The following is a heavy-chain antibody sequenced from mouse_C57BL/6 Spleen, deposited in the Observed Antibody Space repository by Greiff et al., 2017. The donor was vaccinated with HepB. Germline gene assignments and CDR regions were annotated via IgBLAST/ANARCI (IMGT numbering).Heavy chain of an antibody. CDR1: GYSITSGYY. CDR3: ARVDDYDLYFDY. J-gene: IGHJ2*01. CDR2: ISYDGSN. Sequence: VQLQQSGPGLVKPSQSLSLTCSVTGYSITSGYYWNWIRQFPGNKLEWMGYISYDGSNNYNPSLKNRISITRDTSKNQFFLKLNSVTTEDTATYYCARVDDYDLYFDYWGQGTTLTVSS. D-gene: IGHD2-4*01. V-gene: IGHV3-6*01.